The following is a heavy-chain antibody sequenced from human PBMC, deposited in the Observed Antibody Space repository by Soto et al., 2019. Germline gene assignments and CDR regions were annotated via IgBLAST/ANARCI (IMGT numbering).Heavy chain of an antibody. J-gene: IGHJ4*02. Sequence: PSETLSLTCTVSGGSLSGSYCSWIRKSPGKSLELIASISYTGSTTHNPSLKSRVTLSVDTSKNQFSLSLTSVTPADTAAYYCATRGGWLHNSYIRGLYFDYWGQGVLVTVSS. V-gene: IGHV4-59*01. CDR1: GGSLSGSY. D-gene: IGHD3-3*02. CDR3: ATRGGWLHNSYIRGLYFDY. CDR2: ISYTGST.